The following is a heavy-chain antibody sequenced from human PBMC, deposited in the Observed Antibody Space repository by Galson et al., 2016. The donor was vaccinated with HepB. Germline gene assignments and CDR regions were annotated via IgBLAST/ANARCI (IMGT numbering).Heavy chain of an antibody. CDR1: GFTFDDYV. V-gene: IGHV3-9*01. CDR3: ARAFGVVTFFYGMDV. CDR2: ISGNSGSI. J-gene: IGHJ6*02. D-gene: IGHD3-3*01. Sequence: SLRLSCAASGFTFDDYVMHWVRQAPGKGLEWVSGISGNSGSIAYADSVKGRFTISRDTAKKSLYLQMNSLRAEDTGLYYCARAFGVVTFFYGMDVWGQGTTVTVSS.